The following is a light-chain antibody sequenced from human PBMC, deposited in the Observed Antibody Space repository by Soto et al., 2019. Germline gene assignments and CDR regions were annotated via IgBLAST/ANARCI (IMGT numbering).Light chain of an antibody. CDR3: QQYNKWPLS. CDR1: QSIRDN. Sequence: EIVMTQSPDTLSVSPGERATLSCRASQSIRDNLAWYQQKPGQAPRLLIYDASTGATGIPDRFSASGSGTEFTLTISSLQSEDFAVYYCQQYNKWPLSFGGGTKVELK. V-gene: IGKV3-15*01. CDR2: DAS. J-gene: IGKJ4*01.